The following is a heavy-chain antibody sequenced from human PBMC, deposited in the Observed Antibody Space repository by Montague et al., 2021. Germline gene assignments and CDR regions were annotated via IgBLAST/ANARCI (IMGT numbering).Heavy chain of an antibody. D-gene: IGHD6-13*01. J-gene: IGHJ3*01. Sequence: NYNPSLKIRVSISVDTSKNQFTLKLTSVTAADTAMYYCWKEREVVRAGRTLFSFDLWGQGTMVTVSS. CDR3: WKEREVVRAGRTLFSFDL. V-gene: IGHV4-34*13.